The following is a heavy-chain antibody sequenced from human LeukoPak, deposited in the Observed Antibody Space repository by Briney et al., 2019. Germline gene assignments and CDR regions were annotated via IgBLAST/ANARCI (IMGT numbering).Heavy chain of an antibody. CDR3: VRCHYDYVWGSTRTYYFDL. D-gene: IGHD3-16*01. CDR1: GFTFSRYS. V-gene: IGHV3-48*01. Sequence: GGSLRLSCAASGFTFSRYSMNWVRQAPGEGLEWVSYISSLSGTIYYADSVKGRFTISRDNSKNTLDLQMDSLRAEDTAVYYCVRCHYDYVWGSTRTYYFDLWGQGTQVTVSS. J-gene: IGHJ4*02. CDR2: ISSLSGTI.